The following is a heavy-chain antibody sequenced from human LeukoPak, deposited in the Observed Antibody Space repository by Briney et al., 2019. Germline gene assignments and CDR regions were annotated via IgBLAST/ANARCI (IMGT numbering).Heavy chain of an antibody. CDR2: IWYDGSNK. D-gene: IGHD3-22*01. J-gene: IGHJ4*02. CDR1: GFTFSSYG. Sequence: GGSLRLSCAASGFTFSSYGMHWVRQAPGKGLEWGAVIWYDGSNKYYADSVKGRFTISKDNSKTTLYLKMNSLSVEDTAVYYCARDGTNYYDSSGYYEPYYFDYWGQGTLVTVSS. V-gene: IGHV3-33*01. CDR3: ARDGTNYYDSSGYYEPYYFDY.